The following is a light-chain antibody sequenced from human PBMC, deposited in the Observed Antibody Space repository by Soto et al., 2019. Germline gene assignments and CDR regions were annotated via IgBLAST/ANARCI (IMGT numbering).Light chain of an antibody. CDR3: QQYYSSPIT. V-gene: IGKV4-1*01. J-gene: IGKJ5*01. CDR2: WAS. CDR1: QSLFYSSSKKNY. Sequence: DIVMTQSPDSLAVSLGERATINCKSGQSLFYSSSKKNYLAWYQQKPGQPPKLLIHWASTREDGVPDRFSGSGSGTDFTLTISRLQADDVAVYYCQQYYSSPITFGQGTRLEIK.